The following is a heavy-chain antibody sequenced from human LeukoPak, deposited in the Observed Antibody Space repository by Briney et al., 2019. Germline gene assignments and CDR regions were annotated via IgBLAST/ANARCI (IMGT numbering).Heavy chain of an antibody. D-gene: IGHD2-2*01. CDR2: IYYTGST. Sequence: SETLSLTCTVSGGSISSGGYFWTWIRQHPGKGLEWIGHIYYTGSTYYNPSLKSRVTISVDTSKNQFSLKLNSVTAADTAVYYCARGPPNTDPYCDTTSCQNRVDPWGQGTLVTVSS. J-gene: IGHJ5*02. V-gene: IGHV4-31*03. CDR1: GGSISSGGYF. CDR3: ARGPPNTDPYCDTTSCQNRVDP.